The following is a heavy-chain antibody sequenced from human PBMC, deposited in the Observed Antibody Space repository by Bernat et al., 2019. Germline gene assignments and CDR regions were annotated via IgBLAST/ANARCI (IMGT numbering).Heavy chain of an antibody. Sequence: QLQLQESGPGLVKPSETLSLTCSVSGGSISSNSYYWGWIRQPPGKGLEWIGTISYSGSTYYNPSLKSRVTISVDTSKNQFSLKLSSVTAADTAVYYCARHEGGSYSTSWEFFDYWGQGTLVTVSS. J-gene: IGHJ4*02. CDR3: ARHEGGSYSTSWEFFDY. CDR2: ISYSGST. V-gene: IGHV4-39*01. CDR1: GGSISSNSYY. D-gene: IGHD6-13*01.